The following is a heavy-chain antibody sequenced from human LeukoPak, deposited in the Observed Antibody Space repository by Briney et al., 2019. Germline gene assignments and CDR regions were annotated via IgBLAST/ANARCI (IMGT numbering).Heavy chain of an antibody. CDR2: IHYSGST. CDR3: ARHDRNGGSFNDFDY. D-gene: IGHD2-15*01. V-gene: IGHV4-59*08. J-gene: IGHJ4*02. Sequence: SETLSLTCTVSGGSISNYYRSWIRQPPGRGLEWIGYIHYSGSTTFNPSLKSRVTISLDTSQNQFSLKLSSVTAADTAVYYCARHDRNGGSFNDFDYWGQGTQITVSS. CDR1: GGSISNYY.